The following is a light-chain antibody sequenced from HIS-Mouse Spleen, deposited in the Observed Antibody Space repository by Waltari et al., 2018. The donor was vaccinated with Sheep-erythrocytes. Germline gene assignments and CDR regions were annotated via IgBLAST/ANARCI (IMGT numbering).Light chain of an antibody. Sequence: QSALTQPRSVSGSPGQSVTISCTGTSSDVGGYNYVSWSQQHPGKAPKLIIYDVSKRPSGDPDRFSGSKSGNTASLTISGLQAEDEADYYCCSYAGSYNHVFATGTKVTVL. J-gene: IGLJ1*01. CDR2: DVS. V-gene: IGLV2-11*01. CDR1: SSDVGGYNY. CDR3: CSYAGSYNHV.